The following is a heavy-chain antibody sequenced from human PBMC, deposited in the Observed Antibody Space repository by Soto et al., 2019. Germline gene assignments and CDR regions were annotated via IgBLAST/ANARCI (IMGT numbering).Heavy chain of an antibody. CDR3: AKDGDILTGYYYFDY. Sequence: GGSLRLSCATSGFTFRSYGMHWVRQAPGKGLEWLAVISNDGNNKFFADSVKGRFTISRDNSKNTLYLQMNSLRAEDTAVYYCAKDGDILTGYYYFDYWGQGTLVTVSS. D-gene: IGHD3-9*01. CDR1: GFTFRSYG. J-gene: IGHJ4*02. CDR2: ISNDGNNK. V-gene: IGHV3-30*18.